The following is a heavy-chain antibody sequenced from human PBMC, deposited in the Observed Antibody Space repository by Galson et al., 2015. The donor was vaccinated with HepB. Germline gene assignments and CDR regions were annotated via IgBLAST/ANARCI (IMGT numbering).Heavy chain of an antibody. V-gene: IGHV3-23*01. Sequence: SLRLSCAASGFTFSSYAMSWFRQAPGRGLEWVSAISGRGGSTYYADSVKGRFNISRDNSKNTLYLQMNSLRAEDTAVYYCATLMVRGPYMGGGMDVWGQGTTVTVSS. CDR1: GFTFSSYA. J-gene: IGHJ6*02. CDR3: ATLMVRGPYMGGGMDV. D-gene: IGHD3-10*01. CDR2: ISGRGGST.